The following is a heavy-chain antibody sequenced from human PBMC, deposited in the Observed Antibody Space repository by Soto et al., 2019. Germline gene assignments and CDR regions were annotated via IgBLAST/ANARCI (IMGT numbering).Heavy chain of an antibody. J-gene: IGHJ6*02. CDR2: IFSSGTT. V-gene: IGHV4-30-4*01. D-gene: IGHD3-16*01. Sequence: QVQLRESGPGLVMPSQTLSITCTVSGDSISSGNKYWSWIRQPPGKGLEWIGYIFSSGTTYYNPSLKSRLTMSLDTSENQFSLKLNSLTDADTAVYYCARVPSPFDYYYAMDVWGQGTTVTVSS. CDR3: ARVPSPFDYYYAMDV. CDR1: GDSISSGNKY.